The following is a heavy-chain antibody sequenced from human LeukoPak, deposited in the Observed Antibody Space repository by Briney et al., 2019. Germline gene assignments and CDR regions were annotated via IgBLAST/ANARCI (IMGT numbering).Heavy chain of an antibody. D-gene: IGHD6-13*01. Sequence: SETLSLTCAVSGGSISSGSYSWSWIRQPPGKGLEWIGYIYPRGSTYYNPSLKSRVTISVDTSKNQFSLKLSSVTAADTAVYYCARDRTLAADSLGHFDPWGQGTLVTVSS. CDR3: ARDRTLAADSLGHFDP. CDR2: IYPRGST. CDR1: GGSISSGSYS. J-gene: IGHJ5*02. V-gene: IGHV4-30-2*01.